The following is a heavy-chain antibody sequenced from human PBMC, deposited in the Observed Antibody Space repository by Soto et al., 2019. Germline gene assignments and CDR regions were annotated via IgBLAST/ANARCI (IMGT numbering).Heavy chain of an antibody. CDR1: GYTFSSYT. V-gene: IGHV1-18*01. J-gene: IGHJ4*02. CDR3: ARVEAPFGESLH. D-gene: IGHD3-10*01. CDR2: ISPDDGNT. Sequence: VASVKVSCKTSGYTFSSYTIAWVRQAPGQGLEWLGWISPDDGNTEYEQKFQGRVTMTADTLTNNAYMELRSLKYDDTAVYYCARVEAPFGESLHWGQGPPVTVSS.